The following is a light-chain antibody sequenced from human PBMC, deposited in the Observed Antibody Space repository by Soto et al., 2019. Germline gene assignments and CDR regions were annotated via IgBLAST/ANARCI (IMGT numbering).Light chain of an antibody. CDR2: GAS. Sequence: VMTQSPVTLSVSPGERATLSCRASQSVNINLAWYQQKPGQAPRLLIYGASSRPTGTPARFSGSGSGTEFPLTISSLQSEDFAVYFCHQYNYWPGTFGQGTKLDIK. CDR1: QSVNIN. V-gene: IGKV3-15*01. CDR3: HQYNYWPGT. J-gene: IGKJ2*01.